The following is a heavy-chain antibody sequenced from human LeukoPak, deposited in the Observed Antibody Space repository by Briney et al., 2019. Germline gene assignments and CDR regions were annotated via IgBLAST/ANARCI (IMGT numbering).Heavy chain of an antibody. CDR1: GGTFSSYA. CDR2: IIPIFGTA. CDR3: ARGREDYVWGSQAPKDNWFDP. Sequence: GSSVKVSCKASGGTFSSYAISWVRQAPGQGLEWMGGIIPIFGTANYAQKFQGRVTITADESTSTAYMELGSLRSEDTAVYYCARGREDYVWGSQAPKDNWFDPWGQGTLVTVSS. D-gene: IGHD3-16*01. V-gene: IGHV1-69*01. J-gene: IGHJ5*02.